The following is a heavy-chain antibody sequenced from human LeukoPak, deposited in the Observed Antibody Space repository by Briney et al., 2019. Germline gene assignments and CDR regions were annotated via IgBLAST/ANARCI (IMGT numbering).Heavy chain of an antibody. D-gene: IGHD2-2*01. J-gene: IGHJ6*03. CDR1: GGSISSYY. V-gene: IGHV4-59*08. CDR3: ARYSVVVVPAATRYYYYYMDV. Sequence: SETQSLTCTVSGGSISSYYWSWIRQPPGKGLEWIGYIYYSGSTNYNPSLKSRVTISVDTSKNQFSLKLSSVTAADTAVYYCARYSVVVVPAATRYYYYYMDVWGKGTTVTVSS. CDR2: IYYSGST.